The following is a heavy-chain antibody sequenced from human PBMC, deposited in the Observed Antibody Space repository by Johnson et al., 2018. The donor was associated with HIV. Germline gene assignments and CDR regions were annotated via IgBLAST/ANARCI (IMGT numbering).Heavy chain of an antibody. V-gene: IGHV3-20*04. CDR2: MNWNGGST. CDR1: GFTFDDYG. CDR3: AKPPSMGADAFDV. D-gene: IGHD3-16*01. Sequence: MQPVESGGGVVRPGGSLRLSCAASGFTFDDYGMSWVRKAPGKGLEWVSGMNWNGGSTGYADSVKGRFNISRDNSKNTLYLQMNSLRAEDSALYYCAKPPSMGADAFDVWGQGTMVTVSS. J-gene: IGHJ3*01.